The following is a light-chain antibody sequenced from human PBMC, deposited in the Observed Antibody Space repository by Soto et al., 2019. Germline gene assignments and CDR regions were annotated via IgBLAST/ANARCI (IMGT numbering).Light chain of an antibody. CDR3: QRAVTFPLT. CDR2: GIS. J-gene: IGKJ4*01. Sequence: DIQMTQSASSVHAAVGDRVISTCRASQAFGHVLSWYQQKRWKAPKLLIYGISTLQGRVPSRFSGSDTGTDFTLTIISVQPEDSATYSCQRAVTFPLTFGGPAEVESK. V-gene: IGKV1-12*01. CDR1: QAFGHV.